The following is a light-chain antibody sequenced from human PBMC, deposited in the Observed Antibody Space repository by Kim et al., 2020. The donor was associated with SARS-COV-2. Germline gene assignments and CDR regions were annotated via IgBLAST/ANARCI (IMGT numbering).Light chain of an antibody. Sequence: ASVGDRVTITCRASPGITNFLAWYQQKPGKVPKLLIYAASTLQPGVPSRFSGSGSGTDFTLTISSLQPEDVATYYCQRYNSAPWTFGQGTKVDIK. CDR1: PGITNF. V-gene: IGKV1-27*01. J-gene: IGKJ1*01. CDR3: QRYNSAPWT. CDR2: AAS.